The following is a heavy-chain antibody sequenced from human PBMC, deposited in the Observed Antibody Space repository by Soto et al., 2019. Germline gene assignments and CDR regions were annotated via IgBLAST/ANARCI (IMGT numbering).Heavy chain of an antibody. CDR3: ARGHTYYDFWSGPNPYYYYGMDV. CDR2: ISYDGSNK. J-gene: IGHJ6*02. V-gene: IGHV3-30-3*01. D-gene: IGHD3-3*01. CDR1: GFTFSSYA. Sequence: GGSLRLSCAASGFTFSSYAMHWVRQAPGKGLEWVAVISYDGSNKYYADSVKGRFTISRDNSKNTLYLQMNSLRAEDTAVYYCARGHTYYDFWSGPNPYYYYGMDVWGQGTTVTVSS.